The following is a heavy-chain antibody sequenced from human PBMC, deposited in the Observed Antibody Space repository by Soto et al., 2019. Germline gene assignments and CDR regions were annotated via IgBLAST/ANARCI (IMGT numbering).Heavy chain of an antibody. D-gene: IGHD5-12*01. V-gene: IGHV3-7*03. Sequence: HPGGSLRLSCTASGFTFSSYWMSWVRQAPGEGLEWVANIKQDGSEKYYVDSVKGRFTISRDNAKNSLYLQMNSLRAEDTAVYYCARIVGYVLFDYWGQGTLVTVSS. J-gene: IGHJ4*02. CDR3: ARIVGYVLFDY. CDR1: GFTFSSYW. CDR2: IKQDGSEK.